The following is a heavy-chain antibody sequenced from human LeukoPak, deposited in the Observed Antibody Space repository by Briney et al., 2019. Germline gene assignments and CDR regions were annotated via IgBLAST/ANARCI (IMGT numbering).Heavy chain of an antibody. CDR2: IKSKANGKTT. CDR1: GFTFSDAW. V-gene: IGHV3-15*01. D-gene: IGHD3-16*01. J-gene: IGHJ4*02. CDR3: AWGGDYFDF. Sequence: GGSLKLSCSASGFTFSDAWMGWVRQAPGKGLEWVGRIKSKANGKTTHFAAPVKGRFTISRSDSKNTLYLQMNGLKTQETTVYYCAWGGDYFDFWGRGTLVTVSS.